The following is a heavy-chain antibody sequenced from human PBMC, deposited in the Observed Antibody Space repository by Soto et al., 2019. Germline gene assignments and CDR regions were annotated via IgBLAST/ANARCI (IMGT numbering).Heavy chain of an antibody. D-gene: IGHD6-13*01. Sequence: QVQLVQSGAEVKKPGDSVKVSCKASGYTFTSYGISWVRQAPGQGLEWIGWISADNGNTKYVQKFQGRVTMTTDTSTSTAYMQLRSLRSDDTAVYYCARDAAAGLNDYWGQGTLVTVSS. J-gene: IGHJ4*02. CDR3: ARDAAAGLNDY. CDR2: ISADNGNT. V-gene: IGHV1-18*01. CDR1: GYTFTSYG.